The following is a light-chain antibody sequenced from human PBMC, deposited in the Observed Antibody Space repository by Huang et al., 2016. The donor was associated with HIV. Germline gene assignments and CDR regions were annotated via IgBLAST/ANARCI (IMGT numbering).Light chain of an antibody. CDR1: QDVSNY. V-gene: IGKV1-8*01. CDR3: QQYYLYPWT. Sequence: AIRITQSPSSLSASTGDRVTITCRASQDVSNYLAWYQQKPGRAPYLVIYSASTLQGGVPSRFSGNGSATDFSLTINCLQSEDFATYYCQQYYLYPWTFGQGTKVEI. CDR2: SAS. J-gene: IGKJ1*01.